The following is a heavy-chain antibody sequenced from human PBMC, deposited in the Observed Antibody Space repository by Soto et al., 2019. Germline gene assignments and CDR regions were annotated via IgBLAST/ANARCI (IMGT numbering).Heavy chain of an antibody. Sequence: QVQLVQSGAEVKKPGASVKVSCKASGYTFTNYGISWVRQAPGQGLEWMGWISAYNGNTKYAQKLQGRVTMTTDTATRTAYMELRSLRSVDTAVYYCARDAPPVDYWGQGTLVTVSS. CDR3: ARDAPPVDY. CDR1: GYTFTNYG. CDR2: ISAYNGNT. J-gene: IGHJ4*02. V-gene: IGHV1-18*01.